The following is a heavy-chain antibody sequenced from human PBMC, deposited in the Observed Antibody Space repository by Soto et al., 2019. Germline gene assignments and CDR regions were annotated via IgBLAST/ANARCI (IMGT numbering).Heavy chain of an antibody. Sequence: QVILAQSGAEVKKPGSSVKVSCKVSGGSFSSFSINWVRQAPGQRFEWMGGIIPILGTANFTQKFQDRVTVTADESTPTAYMTLSSLTSEDTAFYYCTSFDSNGYYPQNHYWGPGTQVTVSS. V-gene: IGHV1-69*01. CDR2: IIPILGTA. CDR3: TSFDSNGYYPQNHY. J-gene: IGHJ4*02. CDR1: GGSFSSFS. D-gene: IGHD3-22*01.